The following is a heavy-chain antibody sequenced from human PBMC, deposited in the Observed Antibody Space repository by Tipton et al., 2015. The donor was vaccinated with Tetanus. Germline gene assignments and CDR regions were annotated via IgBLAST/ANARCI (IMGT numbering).Heavy chain of an antibody. CDR2: ISSSSSYI. CDR3: ARRIAAAGNAQSFDY. V-gene: IGHV3-21*01. D-gene: IGHD6-13*01. CDR1: GFTFSGYT. J-gene: IGHJ4*02. Sequence: SLRLSCAASGFTFSGYTINWVRQAPGKGLEWVSSISSSSSYIYYSDSVKGRFTISRDNAKISLYLQRNSLRAGDTAVYYCARRIAAAGNAQSFDYWGQGTLVTVSS.